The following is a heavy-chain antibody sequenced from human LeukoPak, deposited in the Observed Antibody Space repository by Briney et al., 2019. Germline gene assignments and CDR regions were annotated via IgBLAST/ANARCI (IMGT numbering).Heavy chain of an antibody. V-gene: IGHV3-23*01. D-gene: IGHD3-22*01. CDR2: ISGSGGST. CDR1: GFTFSSDA. CDR3: AKVSSYDSSGYDAFDI. Sequence: GGSLRLSCAASGFTFSSDAMGWVGQAPGKGMHWVSAISGSGGSTYYADSVKGRFTISRDNSKNTLYLQMNSLRAEDTAVYYCAKVSSYDSSGYDAFDIWGQGTMVTVSS. J-gene: IGHJ3*02.